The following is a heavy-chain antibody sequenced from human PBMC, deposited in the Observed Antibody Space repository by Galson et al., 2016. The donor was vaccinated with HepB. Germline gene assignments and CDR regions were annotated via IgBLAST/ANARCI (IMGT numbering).Heavy chain of an antibody. CDR1: GGTFNNYA. D-gene: IGHD2-15*01. CDR2: IIPIFGTV. Sequence: SVKVSCKASGGTFNNYAISWVRQAPGQGLEWMGGIIPIFGTVNYAQKFQGRVTISADESTGTADMELSSLRSEDTAVYDCAGGGHRYCSGGSCFNWFGSWGQETLGTVSS. V-gene: IGHV1-69*13. J-gene: IGHJ5*01. CDR3: AGGGHRYCSGGSCFNWFGS.